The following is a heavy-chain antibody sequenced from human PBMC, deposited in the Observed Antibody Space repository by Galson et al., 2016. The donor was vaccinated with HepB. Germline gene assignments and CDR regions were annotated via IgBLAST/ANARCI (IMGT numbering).Heavy chain of an antibody. CDR3: ARDLWFGEANWFDP. CDR2: INPNSGGT. CDR1: GYTFSDFY. J-gene: IGHJ5*02. V-gene: IGHV1-2*02. Sequence: SVKVSCKASGYTFSDFYRYWMRQAPGQGPEWMGWINPNSGGTNYAQQFQGRVTMTRDTSISTAYMELSRLRFDDTAFYYCARDLWFGEANWFDPWGQGTLVTVSS. D-gene: IGHD3-10*01.